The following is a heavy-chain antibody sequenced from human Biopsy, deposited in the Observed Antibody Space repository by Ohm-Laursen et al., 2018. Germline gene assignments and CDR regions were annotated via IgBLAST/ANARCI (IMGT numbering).Heavy chain of an antibody. CDR3: AKARTLDTAIDFDY. CDR1: GDSISNSY. CDR2: FYSSGSS. D-gene: IGHD5-18*01. V-gene: IGHV4-4*07. Sequence: SDTLSLTCIVSGDSISNSYWTWIRQPAGKGLEWIGRFYSSGSSSYNPSLKSRVTMSIDASINQFSLKLTSVTAADTAVYYCAKARTLDTAIDFDYWGQGTLVTVSS. J-gene: IGHJ4*02.